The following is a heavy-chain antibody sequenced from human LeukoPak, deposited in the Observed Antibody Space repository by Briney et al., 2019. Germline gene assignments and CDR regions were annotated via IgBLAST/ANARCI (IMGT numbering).Heavy chain of an antibody. J-gene: IGHJ4*02. CDR3: ARRYILTGYYGPIDY. CDR1: GGSFSGYY. D-gene: IGHD3-9*01. V-gene: IGHV4-34*01. Sequence: SETLSLTCAVYGGSFSGYYWSWIRQPPGKGLEWIGEINHSGSTNYNPSLKSRVTISVDTSKNQFSLKLSSVTAADTAVYYCARRYILTGYYGPIDYWGQGTLVTVSS. CDR2: INHSGST.